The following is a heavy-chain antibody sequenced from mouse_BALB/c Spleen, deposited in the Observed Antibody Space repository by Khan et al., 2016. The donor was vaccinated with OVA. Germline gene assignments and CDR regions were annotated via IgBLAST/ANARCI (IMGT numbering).Heavy chain of an antibody. Sequence: QVQLKESGPELVKPGASVKISCKATGYTFTYYYINWVKQKPGQGLEWIGWIYPGNDNTKYNEKFKDMATLTVDTSSNIAFMQLSGLTSEATAVYFCARGGYYSNSLFDFWGQGTTLTVSS. V-gene: IGHV1-84*02. CDR1: GYTFTYYY. CDR3: ARGGYYSNSLFDF. D-gene: IGHD2-5*01. CDR2: IYPGNDNT. J-gene: IGHJ2*01.